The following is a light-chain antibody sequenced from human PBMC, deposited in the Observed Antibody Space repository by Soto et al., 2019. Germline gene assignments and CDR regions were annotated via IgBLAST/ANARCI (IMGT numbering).Light chain of an antibody. J-gene: IGKJ5*01. CDR1: RNCSIY. Sequence: EIPLTQSPSSLAASVGDRLTLTCRASRNCSIYLNWYQHKPGKGPTLLIHATSNLQIGVPSRFSGSGSGTEFTLTISSLEPEDFGTYYCQQSYKMPSFGQGTRLEIK. CDR2: ATS. CDR3: QQSYKMPS. V-gene: IGKV1-39*01.